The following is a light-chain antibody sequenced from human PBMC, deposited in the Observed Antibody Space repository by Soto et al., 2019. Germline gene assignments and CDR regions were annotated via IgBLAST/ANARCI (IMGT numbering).Light chain of an antibody. CDR1: QSISSW. J-gene: IGKJ1*01. CDR3: QQYNSYSWT. CDR2: KAS. V-gene: IGKV1-5*03. Sequence: DIQMTQSPSTLSASVGDRVTITCRASQSISSWLAWYQQKPGKAPKLLIYKASSLESGVPSRFSGSGSGTEFTLTISSLQPYDFATYYCQQYNSYSWTLGQGTKVDIK.